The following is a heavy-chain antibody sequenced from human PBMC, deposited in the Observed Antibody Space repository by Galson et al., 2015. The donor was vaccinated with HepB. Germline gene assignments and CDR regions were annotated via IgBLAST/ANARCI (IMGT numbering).Heavy chain of an antibody. CDR3: ASSVAAAAFFDY. V-gene: IGHV1-69*13. Sequence: SVKVSCKASGGTFSSYAISWVRQAPGQGLEWMGGIIPIFGTANYAQKFQGRVTITADESTSTAYMELSSLRSEDTAVYYCASSVAAAAFFDYWGQGTLVTVSS. CDR2: IIPIFGTA. D-gene: IGHD6-13*01. CDR1: GGTFSSYA. J-gene: IGHJ4*02.